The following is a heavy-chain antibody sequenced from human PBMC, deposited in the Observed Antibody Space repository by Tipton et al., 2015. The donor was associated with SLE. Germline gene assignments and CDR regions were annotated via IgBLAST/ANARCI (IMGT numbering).Heavy chain of an antibody. V-gene: IGHV4-59*11. Sequence: TLSLTCTVSGGSISSHYWSWIRQPPGKGLEWIGYIYYSGSTNYNPSLTSRVTISVDTSKNQFSLKLSSVTAADTAVYYCARASFYCGGDCSPYYYYYYMDVWGKGTTVTVSS. J-gene: IGHJ6*03. D-gene: IGHD2-21*01. CDR2: IYYSGST. CDR1: GGSISSHY. CDR3: ARASFYCGGDCSPYYYYYYMDV.